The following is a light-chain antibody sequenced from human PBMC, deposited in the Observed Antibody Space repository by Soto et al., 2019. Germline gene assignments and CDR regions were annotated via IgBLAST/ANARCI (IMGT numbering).Light chain of an antibody. V-gene: IGKV1-39*01. CDR1: QSINRY. CDR3: HQSHSTPWT. CDR2: AAS. Sequence: DIQMTQSPSSLSASVGDRVTITCRASQSINRYLNWYQQKPGKAPKLLISAASSLQSGVSSRVSGSGSGTDFTFTISSLQPEDFATYYCHQSHSTPWTFGQGTKVDIK. J-gene: IGKJ1*01.